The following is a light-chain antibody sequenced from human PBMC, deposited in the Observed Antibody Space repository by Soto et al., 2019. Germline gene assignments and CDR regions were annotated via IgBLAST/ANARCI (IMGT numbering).Light chain of an antibody. CDR2: EVS. V-gene: IGLV2-23*02. J-gene: IGLJ1*01. CDR3: CSYAGSGTPYV. Sequence: QSVLTQPASVSGSPGQSITISCTGTTSDVGSYSLVSWYQQHPGKVPKLLIYEVSKRPSGVSNRFSGSKSANTASLTISGLQAEDEADYYCCSYAGSGTPYVFGTVTKVTVL. CDR1: TSDVGSYSL.